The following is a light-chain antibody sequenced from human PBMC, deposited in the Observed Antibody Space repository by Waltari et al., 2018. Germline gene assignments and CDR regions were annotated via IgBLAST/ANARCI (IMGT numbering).Light chain of an antibody. CDR2: AAS. CDR1: QSISSY. Sequence: QMTQSPSSLSASVGDRVTITCRASQSISSYLNWYQQKPGKAPKLLIYAASSVQSGVPSRFSGSGSGTDFTLTISSLQPEDFATYYCQQSYSTPPITFGQGTRLEIK. V-gene: IGKV1-39*01. J-gene: IGKJ5*01. CDR3: QQSYSTPPIT.